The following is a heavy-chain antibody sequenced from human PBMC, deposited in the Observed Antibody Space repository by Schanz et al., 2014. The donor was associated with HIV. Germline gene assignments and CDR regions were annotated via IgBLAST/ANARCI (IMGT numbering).Heavy chain of an antibody. J-gene: IGHJ4*02. CDR2: ISYDGSNK. CDR1: GFTFSAFG. CDR3: AKDRTDSGWYKEGPRELGE. Sequence: QVQLVESGGGVVQPGRSLTLSCAASGFTFSAFGMVWVRQAPGKGLEWVSVISYDGSNKYYADSVKGRFTISRDSFNNTLYLHMSSLRAEDTAVYFCAKDRTDSGWYKEGPRELGEWGQGTLVTVSS. V-gene: IGHV3-30*18. D-gene: IGHD6-19*01.